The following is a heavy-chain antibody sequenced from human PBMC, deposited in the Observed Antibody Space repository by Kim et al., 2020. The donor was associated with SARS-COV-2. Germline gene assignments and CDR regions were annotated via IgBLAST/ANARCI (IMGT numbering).Heavy chain of an antibody. Sequence: GGSLRLSCAASGFTFSNYWMTWVRQAPGKGLEWVANIKQDGSEKYYVDSVKGRFTISRDNANKSLYLQMKSLRAEDTAVYYCARTYDFWSGNGGDFHYY. CDR2: IKQDGSEK. J-gene: IGHJ6*03. CDR3: ARTYDFWSGNGGDFHYY. CDR1: GFTFSNYW. D-gene: IGHD3-3*01. V-gene: IGHV3-7*01.